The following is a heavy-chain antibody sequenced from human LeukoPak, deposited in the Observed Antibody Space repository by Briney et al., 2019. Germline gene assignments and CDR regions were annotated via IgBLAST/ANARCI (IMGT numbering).Heavy chain of an antibody. V-gene: IGHV3-33*01. J-gene: IGHJ4*02. D-gene: IGHD3-22*01. CDR3: ARDAERVYYDSSGYFVAYYFDY. CDR1: GFTFSSYG. CDR2: IWYDGSNK. Sequence: GRSLRLSCAASGFTFSSYGMHWVRQAPGKGLEWVADIWYDGSNKYYAASVKGRFTISRDNSKNTLYLQMNSLRAEDTAVYYCARDAERVYYDSSGYFVAYYFDYWGQGTLVTVSS.